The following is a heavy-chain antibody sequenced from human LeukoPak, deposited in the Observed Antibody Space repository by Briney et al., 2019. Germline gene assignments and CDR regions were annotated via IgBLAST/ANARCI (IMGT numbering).Heavy chain of an antibody. Sequence: GGSLRLSCAASEFTVNSNYMIWVRQAPGKGLEWVSLIYSGGGTYNADSVKDRFTISRDNSKNTVYLQMNSLRAEDTAVYYCASRTTVTDAAGFDIWGQGTMVTVSS. J-gene: IGHJ3*02. D-gene: IGHD4-17*01. CDR3: ASRTTVTDAAGFDI. V-gene: IGHV3-66*01. CDR2: IYSGGGT. CDR1: EFTVNSNY.